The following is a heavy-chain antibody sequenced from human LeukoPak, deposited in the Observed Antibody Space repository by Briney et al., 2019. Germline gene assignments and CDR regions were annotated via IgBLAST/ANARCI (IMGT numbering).Heavy chain of an antibody. CDR1: GFTFSNCA. Sequence: PGGSLRLSCAASGFTFSNCAMNWVRQAPGKGLEWVSGITSGGDTTFYEGSVRGRFTISRDNAKNTLYLQMNYLRAEDTAVYYCAKEVRDEVITSIDHWGQGTLITVSS. V-gene: IGHV3-23*01. D-gene: IGHD2-2*01. CDR2: ITSGGDTT. J-gene: IGHJ4*02. CDR3: AKEVRDEVITSIDH.